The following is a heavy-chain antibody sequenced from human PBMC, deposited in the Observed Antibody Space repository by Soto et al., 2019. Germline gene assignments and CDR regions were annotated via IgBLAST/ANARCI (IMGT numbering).Heavy chain of an antibody. CDR2: IYTSGST. D-gene: IGHD3-10*01. J-gene: IGHJ6*01. V-gene: IGHV4-4*07. Sequence: SETLSLTCPVSGGSISSSYWIWLRQPAGKGLEWIGRIYTSGSTNYNPSLQSRVTXSGDRTKNQFYLKVGSVDAADXSVYYWARNRTERRYYNAADYYQCCMDVWEQGTMVTVYS. CDR3: ARNRTERRYYNAADYYQCCMDV. CDR1: GGSISSSY.